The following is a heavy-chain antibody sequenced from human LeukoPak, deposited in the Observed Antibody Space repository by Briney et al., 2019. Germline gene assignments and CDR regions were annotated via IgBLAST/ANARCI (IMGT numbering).Heavy chain of an antibody. CDR1: GGSISSYY. V-gene: IGHV4-59*12. CDR2: IYYSGST. D-gene: IGHD3-10*01. J-gene: IGHJ3*02. Sequence: SETLSLTCTVSGGSISSYYWSWIRQPPGKGLEWIGYIYYSGSTNYNPSLKSRVTISVDRSKNQFSLTLSSVTAADTAVYYCARDGSPSVLLWFGEPDAFDIWGQGTMVTVSS. CDR3: ARDGSPSVLLWFGEPDAFDI.